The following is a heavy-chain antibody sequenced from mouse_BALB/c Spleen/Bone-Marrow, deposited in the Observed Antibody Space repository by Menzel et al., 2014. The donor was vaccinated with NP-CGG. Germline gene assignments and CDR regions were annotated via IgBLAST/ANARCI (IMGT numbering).Heavy chain of an antibody. Sequence: VQLQQSGTELAKPGASVKMSCKASGYTFTSYWMHWVKQRPGQGLDWIGYINPSTTYSAYNQKFKDKATLTADKSSSTAYMQLSSLTSEDSAVYYCALYYRYDYFDYWGQGTTLTVSS. CDR3: ALYYRYDYFDY. D-gene: IGHD2-14*01. CDR1: GYTFTSYW. V-gene: IGHV1-7*01. CDR2: INPSTTYS. J-gene: IGHJ2*01.